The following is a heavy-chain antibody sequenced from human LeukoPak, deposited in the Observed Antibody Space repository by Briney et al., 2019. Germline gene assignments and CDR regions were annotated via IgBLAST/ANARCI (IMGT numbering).Heavy chain of an antibody. D-gene: IGHD3-22*01. CDR3: ARQPPGSGYQYRYYFDY. CDR1: GVSVNSGGYY. V-gene: IGHV4-31*03. J-gene: IGHJ4*02. Sequence: SETLSLTCTVSGVSVNSGGYYWRWLRQYPGRGLEWIGYIYFSGSPFYNPSFESRVFISLDTSKNQFSLRLSSVTAADTAIYYCARQPPGSGYQYRYYFDYWGQGTLVTVSS. CDR2: IYFSGSP.